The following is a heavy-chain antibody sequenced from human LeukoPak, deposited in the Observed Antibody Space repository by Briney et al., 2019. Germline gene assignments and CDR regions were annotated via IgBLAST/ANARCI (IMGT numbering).Heavy chain of an antibody. V-gene: IGHV1-2*02. CDR1: GCTFTGYY. D-gene: IGHD5-12*01. J-gene: IGHJ6*02. Sequence: ASVKVSCKASGCTFTGYYMHWVRQAPGQGLEWMGWINPKSGGTNYAQKFQGRVTMTRDTSISTAYMELSRLRSDDTAVYYCARARGATWAEYYYYGMDVWGQGTTVTVSS. CDR2: INPKSGGT. CDR3: ARARGATWAEYYYYGMDV.